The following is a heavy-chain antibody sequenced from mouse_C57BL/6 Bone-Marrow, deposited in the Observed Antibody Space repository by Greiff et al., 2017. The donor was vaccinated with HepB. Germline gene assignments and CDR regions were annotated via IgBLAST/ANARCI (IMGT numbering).Heavy chain of an antibody. Sequence: VQLQQSGAELVKPGASVKLSCTASGFNIKDYYMHWVKQRTEQGLEWIGRIDPEDGETKYAPNFQGKATITADTSSNTAYLQLSSLTSEDSAVYYCARRGYYDMAWFAYWGQGTLVTVSA. V-gene: IGHV14-2*01. CDR3: ARRGYYDMAWFAY. CDR2: IDPEDGET. J-gene: IGHJ3*01. D-gene: IGHD2-4*01. CDR1: GFNIKDYY.